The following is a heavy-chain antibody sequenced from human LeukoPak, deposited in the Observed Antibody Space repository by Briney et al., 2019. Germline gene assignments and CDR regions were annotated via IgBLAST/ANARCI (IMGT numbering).Heavy chain of an antibody. CDR1: GDSISSSSYY. J-gene: IGHJ4*02. CDR2: IYYSGST. Sequence: PSETLSLTCTVSGDSISSSSYYWGWIRQPPGKGLEWIGSIYYSGSTYYNPSLKSRVTISVDTSKNQFSLKLSSVTAAHTAVYYCARLNYYDRSGYYQAFDYWGRGTLVTVSS. CDR3: ARLNYYDRSGYYQAFDY. V-gene: IGHV4-39*01. D-gene: IGHD3-22*01.